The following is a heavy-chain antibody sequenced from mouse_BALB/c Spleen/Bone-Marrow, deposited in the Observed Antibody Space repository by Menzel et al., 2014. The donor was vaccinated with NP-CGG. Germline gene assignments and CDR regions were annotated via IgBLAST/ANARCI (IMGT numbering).Heavy chain of an antibody. CDR2: IYPGDDDT. V-gene: IGHV1-80*01. CDR1: GYAFSRSW. J-gene: IGHJ3*01. D-gene: IGHD1-1*01. CDR3: AGSTPLAY. Sequence: VQLQQSGAELVRPWSSVKISCKASGYAFSRSWMNWVKQRPGQGLEWIGQIYPGDDDTNYSGKFKGRATLTADKSSGTAYMQLSSLTSENSAVYFCAGSTPLAYWGQGTLVTVSA.